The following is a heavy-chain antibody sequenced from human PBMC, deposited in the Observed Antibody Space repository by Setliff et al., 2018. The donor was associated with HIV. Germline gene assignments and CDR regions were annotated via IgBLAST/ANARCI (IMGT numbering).Heavy chain of an antibody. J-gene: IGHJ3*02. CDR3: ARDQNYGSGSYYTNNAFDI. D-gene: IGHD3-10*01. V-gene: IGHV1-3*01. CDR2: INAGNGNT. Sequence: ASVKVSCKASGYTFIDYFIHWVRQAPGQGLEWMGWINAGNGNTRYSQKFQGRVTVARETSASTAYVELSSLRSEDTAVYYCARDQNYGSGSYYTNNAFDIWGQGTMVTVSS. CDR1: GYTFIDYF.